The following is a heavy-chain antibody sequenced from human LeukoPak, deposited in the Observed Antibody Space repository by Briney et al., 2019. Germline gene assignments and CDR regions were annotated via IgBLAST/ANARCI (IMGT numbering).Heavy chain of an antibody. J-gene: IGHJ4*02. CDR1: GGSFSGYY. CDR3: ARFDILTGFDY. Sequence: SETLSLTCAVYGGSFSGYYWSWIRQPPGKGLEWIGEINHSGSTNYNPSLKSRVTISVDTSKNQFSLKLSSVTAADTAAYYCARFDILTGFDYWGQGTLVTVSS. CDR2: INHSGST. V-gene: IGHV4-34*01. D-gene: IGHD3-9*01.